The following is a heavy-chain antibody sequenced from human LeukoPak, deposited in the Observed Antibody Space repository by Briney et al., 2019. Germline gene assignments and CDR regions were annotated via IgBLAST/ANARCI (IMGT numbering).Heavy chain of an antibody. CDR2: VYDRGTT. D-gene: IGHD1-26*01. V-gene: IGHV4-59*01. Sequence: SETLSLTCAVYGGSMGGYYWSWIRQFPGNGLEWVGYVYDRGTTNYNPSLKSRVTISLDTSNNQFSLNLNSVTAADTAIYYCAREQWGLVDHWGQGTLVTVSS. J-gene: IGHJ5*02. CDR3: AREQWGLVDH. CDR1: GGSMGGYY.